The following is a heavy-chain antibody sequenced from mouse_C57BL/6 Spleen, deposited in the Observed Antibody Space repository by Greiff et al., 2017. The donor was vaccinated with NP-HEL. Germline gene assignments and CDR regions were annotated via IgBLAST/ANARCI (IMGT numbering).Heavy chain of an antibody. CDR3: ARPPLVPYYGSSYYAMDY. V-gene: IGHV14-3*01. J-gene: IGHJ4*01. CDR1: GFNIKNTY. Sequence: VQLKESVAELVRPGASVKLSCTASGFNIKNTYMHWVKQRPEQGLEWIGRIDPANGNTKYAPKFQGKATITADTSSNTAYLQLSSLTSEDTAIYYCARPPLVPYYGSSYYAMDYWGQGTSVTVSS. D-gene: IGHD1-1*01. CDR2: IDPANGNT.